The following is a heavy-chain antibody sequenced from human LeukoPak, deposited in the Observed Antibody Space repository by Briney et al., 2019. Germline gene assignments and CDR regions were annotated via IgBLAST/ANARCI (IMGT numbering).Heavy chain of an antibody. CDR3: ARHQFYGSGSYYFDY. V-gene: IGHV4-39*01. CDR1: GRSISSSSYY. CDR2: VSYSGST. J-gene: IGHJ4*02. Sequence: PSETLSLTCTVSGRSISSSSYYGGWIRQPPGKGLEWIGSVSYSGSTYYNLSLKSRVTISVDTSKNQFALKVSSVTAADTAVYYCARHQFYGSGSYYFDYWGQGTLVTVSS. D-gene: IGHD3-10*01.